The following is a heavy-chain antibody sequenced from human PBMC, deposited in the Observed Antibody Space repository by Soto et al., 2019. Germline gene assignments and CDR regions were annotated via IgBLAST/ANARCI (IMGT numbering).Heavy chain of an antibody. J-gene: IGHJ4*02. CDR2: IWYDGSNK. CDR3: AKDHPLAAAATSDY. CDR1: GFTFSTYG. D-gene: IGHD6-13*01. V-gene: IGHV3-33*06. Sequence: GGSLRLSCAASGFTFSTYGMHWVRQAPGKGLEWVAIIWYDGSNKYYADSVKGRFTISRDNAKNALYLQMNSLRAEDTAVYYCAKDHPLAAAATSDYWGQGTLVTVSS.